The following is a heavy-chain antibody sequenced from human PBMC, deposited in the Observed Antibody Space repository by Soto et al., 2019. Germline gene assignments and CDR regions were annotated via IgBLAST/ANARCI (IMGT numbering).Heavy chain of an antibody. CDR2: FDPEDGET. D-gene: IGHD1-26*01. CDR3: PTDLPLPYTGTVGATDY. CDR1: GYTLTELS. Sequence: QVQLVQSGAEVKKPGASVKVSCKVSGYTLTELSMHWVRQAPGKGLEWMGGFDPEDGETIYAQKFQGRVTMTEDTSIDTGYTELSSLRSEDTAVYCCPTDLPLPYTGTVGATDYWGQGTLVTVSS. V-gene: IGHV1-24*01. J-gene: IGHJ4*02.